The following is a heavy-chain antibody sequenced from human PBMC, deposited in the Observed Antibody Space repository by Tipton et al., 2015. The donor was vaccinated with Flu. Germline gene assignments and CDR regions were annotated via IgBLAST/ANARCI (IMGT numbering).Heavy chain of an antibody. CDR1: GVSISSSSHY. CDR3: ASEALDYGSGSFSRYFDY. J-gene: IGHJ4*02. Sequence: VKPSESLSLTCIVSGVSISSSSHYWGWIRQSPWKGLEWIGSIYSGGSTSYNPSLKSRVTISIGVSKNQFSLRLSSVTAADTAVYYCASEALDYGSGSFSRYFDYWGQGILVTVSS. CDR2: IYSGGST. V-gene: IGHV4-39*07. D-gene: IGHD3-10*01.